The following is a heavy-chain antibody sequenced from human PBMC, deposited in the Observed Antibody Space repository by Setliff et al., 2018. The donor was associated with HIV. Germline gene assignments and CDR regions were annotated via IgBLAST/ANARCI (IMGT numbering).Heavy chain of an antibody. CDR2: ISPYNGNT. CDR3: ARKPTGSPSDY. Sequence: ASVKVSCKASGYTFSNYGISWVRQAPGQGLEWMGWISPYNGNTNYVQKLQSRVTITTDTSTSTAYMELRSLRSDDTALYYCARKPTGSPSDYWGQGTLVTVSS. CDR1: GYTFSNYG. D-gene: IGHD2-2*01. J-gene: IGHJ4*02. V-gene: IGHV1-18*01.